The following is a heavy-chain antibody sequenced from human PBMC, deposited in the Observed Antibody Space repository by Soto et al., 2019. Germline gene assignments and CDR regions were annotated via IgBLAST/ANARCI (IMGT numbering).Heavy chain of an antibody. CDR3: ARVGAPELPSYYYYGMDV. Sequence: SQILSLTCAISGDSVSSNSAAWNWIRQSPSRGLEWLGRTYYRSKWYNDYAVSVRSRITINPDTSKNQFSLQLNSVTPEDTAVYYCARVGAPELPSYYYYGMDVWGQGTTVTVSS. CDR1: GDSVSSNSAA. J-gene: IGHJ6*02. V-gene: IGHV6-1*01. D-gene: IGHD1-7*01. CDR2: TYYRSKWYN.